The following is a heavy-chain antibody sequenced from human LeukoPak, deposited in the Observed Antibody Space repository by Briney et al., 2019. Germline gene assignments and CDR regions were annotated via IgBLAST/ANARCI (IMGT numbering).Heavy chain of an antibody. V-gene: IGHV4-34*01. Sequence: SETLSLTCAVYGGSFSGYYWSWIRQPPGKGLEWIGEINHSGSTNYNPSLKSRVTILVDTSKNQFSLKLSSVTAADTAVYYCARKDYYGSGSYYLDAFDIWGQGTMVTVSS. CDR3: ARKDYYGSGSYYLDAFDI. CDR2: INHSGST. D-gene: IGHD3-10*01. CDR1: GGSFSGYY. J-gene: IGHJ3*02.